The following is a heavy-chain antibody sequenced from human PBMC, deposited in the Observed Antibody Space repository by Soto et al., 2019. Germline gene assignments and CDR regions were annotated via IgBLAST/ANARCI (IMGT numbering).Heavy chain of an antibody. J-gene: IGHJ6*02. CDR3: ARELVGPTRDYYYYYYGMDV. V-gene: IGHV1-46*01. CDR1: GYTFPSYY. D-gene: IGHD1-26*01. Sequence: ASVKVSCKASGYTFPSYYMHWVRQAPGQGLEWMGIINPSGGSTSYAQKFQGRVTMTRDTSTSTVYMELSSLRSEDTAVYYCARELVGPTRDYYYYYYGMDVWGQGTTITVS. CDR2: INPSGGST.